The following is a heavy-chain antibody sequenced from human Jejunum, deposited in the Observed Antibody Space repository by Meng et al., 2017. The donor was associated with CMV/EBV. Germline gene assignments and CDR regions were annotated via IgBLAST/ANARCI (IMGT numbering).Heavy chain of an antibody. V-gene: IGHV3-66*01. Sequence: EGLWVGGGGGWGQRGWSLRLSCAVSGFSVSDSYMNWVRQAPEKGLEWVSVMHSGGDTYYAESVKGRFTISRDDSKNTIYLQMNNLKTEDTALYYCARGEGVPPGEWGQGTLVTVSS. CDR3: ARGEGVPPGE. J-gene: IGHJ4*02. D-gene: IGHD3-10*01. CDR2: MHSGGDT. CDR1: GFSVSDSY.